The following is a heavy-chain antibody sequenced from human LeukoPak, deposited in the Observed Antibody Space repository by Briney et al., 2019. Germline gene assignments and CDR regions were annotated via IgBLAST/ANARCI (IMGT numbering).Heavy chain of an antibody. D-gene: IGHD1-26*01. CDR2: LYTSRST. V-gene: IGHV4-4*07. J-gene: IGHJ3*02. CDR1: GGSINNDF. Sequence: SVTLSFTCTVSGGSINNDFLTWVRPPAGQALEWIGRLYTSRSTTYNPSLKSRVTMSLDTSMTQFSLKLKSVTAADTAVYYCAGGGSPHIWGQGTMVSVSS. CDR3: AGGGSPHI.